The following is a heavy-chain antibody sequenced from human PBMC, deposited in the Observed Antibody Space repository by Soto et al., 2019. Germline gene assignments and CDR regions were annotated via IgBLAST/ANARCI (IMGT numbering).Heavy chain of an antibody. Sequence: AAVKVSCKASGYTFTSYPMHWVRQAPGQRLEWMGWINAGNGDTKYSQKFQGRVTITRDTSASTAYMELSSLRSEDTAVYFCARDCTHYDSSGPGDYWGQGTLVTVSS. CDR1: GYTFTSYP. J-gene: IGHJ4*02. V-gene: IGHV1-3*01. CDR2: INAGNGDT. CDR3: ARDCTHYDSSGPGDY. D-gene: IGHD3-22*01.